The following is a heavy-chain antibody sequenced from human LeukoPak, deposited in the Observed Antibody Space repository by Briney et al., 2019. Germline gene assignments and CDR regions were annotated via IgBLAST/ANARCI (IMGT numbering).Heavy chain of an antibody. CDR1: GYTLTELS. V-gene: IGHV1-24*01. CDR3: ATVFHGWPEDY. J-gene: IGHJ4*02. CDR2: FDPEDGET. D-gene: IGHD2-15*01. Sequence: ASVEVSCKVSGYTLTELSMHWVRQAPGKGLEWMGGFDPEDGETIYAQKFQGRVTMTEGTSTDTAYMELSSLRSEDTAVYYCATVFHGWPEDYWGQGTLVIVSS.